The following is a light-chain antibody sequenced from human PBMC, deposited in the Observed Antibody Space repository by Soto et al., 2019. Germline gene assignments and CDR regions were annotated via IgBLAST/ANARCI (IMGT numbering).Light chain of an antibody. V-gene: IGKV3-20*01. CDR2: DAS. CDR3: QQYGSSPQGT. Sequence: EIVLTQSPGTLSLSPGDRATLSCRASQTISSTLAWYQQKPGQTPRLLIYDASTRATGIPARFSGSGSGTEFTLTISRLEPEDFAVYYCQQYGSSPQGTFGQGTKVDIK. CDR1: QTISST. J-gene: IGKJ1*01.